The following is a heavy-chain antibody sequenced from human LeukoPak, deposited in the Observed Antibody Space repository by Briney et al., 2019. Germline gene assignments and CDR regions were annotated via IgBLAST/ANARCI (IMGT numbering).Heavy chain of an antibody. CDR2: INRGGNEV. V-gene: IGHV3-7*01. D-gene: IGHD1-26*01. CDR3: ARVGTWELQRVFDY. Sequence: PGGSLRLSCAPSGFTFSDYWMTWVRQVPGKGLEWVANINRGGNEVHYVDSVKRRFTISRDNAKNSLYLQLDSLRVEDTAVYYCARVGTWELQRVFDYWGQGTLVTVCS. J-gene: IGHJ4*02. CDR1: GFTFSDYW.